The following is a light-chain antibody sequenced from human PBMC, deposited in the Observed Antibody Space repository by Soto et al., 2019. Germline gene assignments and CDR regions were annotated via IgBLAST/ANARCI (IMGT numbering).Light chain of an antibody. CDR3: XXYYXWPWT. Sequence: EKVMTQSPGSLSVSPGERAALSCRASQSVGSNLAWYQRKPGQAPRLLIYGASTRATGIPSRFSGSGSGTEFTLTISSLQXXDFXXXXXXXYYXWPWTFGQGTTVEIK. J-gene: IGKJ1*01. CDR1: QSVGSN. CDR2: GAS. V-gene: IGKV3-15*01.